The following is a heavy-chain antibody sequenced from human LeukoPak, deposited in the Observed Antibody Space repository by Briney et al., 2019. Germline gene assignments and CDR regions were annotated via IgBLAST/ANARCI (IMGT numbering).Heavy chain of an antibody. CDR2: ITGSGGNT. CDR1: GFIFSSYS. CDR3: AEAASSSWPSYYYGMDV. J-gene: IGHJ6*02. Sequence: GGSLRLSCAASGFIFSSYSMSWVRQAPGKGLEWVSVITGSGGNTYYADSVKGRFTISKDNSKNTVYLQMSSLRVDDTAVYYCAEAASSSWPSYYYGMDVWGQGTTVTVSS. V-gene: IGHV3-23*01. D-gene: IGHD6-13*01.